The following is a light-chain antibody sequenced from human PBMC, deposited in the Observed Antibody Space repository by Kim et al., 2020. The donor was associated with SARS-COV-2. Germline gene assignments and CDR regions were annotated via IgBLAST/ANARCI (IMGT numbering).Light chain of an antibody. CDR3: QQYADSPPA. J-gene: IGKJ1*01. Sequence: SSIHLAWYQHKPGQTPRLIIYGISNRVTGIPDRFSGSGSETDFTLTISRLEPEDSAVYYCQQYADSPPAFGQGTKVEIK. CDR1: SSIH. V-gene: IGKV3-20*01. CDR2: GIS.